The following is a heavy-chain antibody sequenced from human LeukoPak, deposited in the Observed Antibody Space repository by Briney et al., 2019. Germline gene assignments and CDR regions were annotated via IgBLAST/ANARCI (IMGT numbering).Heavy chain of an antibody. CDR2: INPNSGGT. D-gene: IGHD6-13*01. CDR3: AKGHSSWTRKNHYFDY. CDR1: GYTVTSYY. J-gene: IGHJ4*02. Sequence: GASVKVPCKASGYTVTSYYMHWVRQAPGQGLEWMGWINPNSGGTNYAQKFQGWVTMTRDTSISTAYMELSRLRSDDTAVYYCAKGHSSWTRKNHYFDYWGQGTLVTVSS. V-gene: IGHV1-2*04.